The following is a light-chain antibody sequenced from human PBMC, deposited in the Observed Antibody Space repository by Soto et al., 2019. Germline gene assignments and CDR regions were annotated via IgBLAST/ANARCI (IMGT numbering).Light chain of an antibody. J-gene: IGLJ2*01. CDR2: GND. Sequence: QSVLTQPPSASGTPGQRVTISCSGSNSNIGSNTVNWYQQFPGTAPRFLIYGNDQRPSGVPDRFSASKSGTSASLAISGLQSEDEADYYCAVWDDSLRGRVFGGGTKLTV. V-gene: IGLV1-44*01. CDR3: AVWDDSLRGRV. CDR1: NSNIGSNT.